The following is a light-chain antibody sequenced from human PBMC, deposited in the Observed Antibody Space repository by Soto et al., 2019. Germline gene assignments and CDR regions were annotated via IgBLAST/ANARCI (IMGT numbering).Light chain of an antibody. CDR1: HPISDY. Sequence: DIQMTQSPSSLSASVGDRVTITCRASHPISDYLNWYQQRPGKAPKLLIYAASTLQSGVPSRFSGSESGTDFTLTISNLQPEDCATYYCQQTYNTPITFGQGTRLESK. V-gene: IGKV1-39*01. CDR2: AAS. J-gene: IGKJ5*01. CDR3: QQTYNTPIT.